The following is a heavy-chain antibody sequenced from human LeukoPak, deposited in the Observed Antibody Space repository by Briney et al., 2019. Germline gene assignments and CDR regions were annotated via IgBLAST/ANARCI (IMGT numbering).Heavy chain of an antibody. J-gene: IGHJ4*02. D-gene: IGHD6-19*01. V-gene: IGHV3-11*01. CDR1: GFTFSDYY. Sequence: GGSLRLSCAASGFTFSDYYMSWIRQAPGKGLEWVSYISSSGSTIYYADPVKGRFTISRDNSKNTLYLQMNSLRAEDTAVYYCAVCHWHSSGCRNDYWGQGTLVTVSS. CDR3: AVCHWHSSGCRNDY. CDR2: ISSSGSTI.